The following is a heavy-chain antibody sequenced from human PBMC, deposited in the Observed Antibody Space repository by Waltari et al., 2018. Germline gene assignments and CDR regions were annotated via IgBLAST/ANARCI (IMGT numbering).Heavy chain of an antibody. J-gene: IGHJ4*02. CDR3: AREGAVDTVEGY. D-gene: IGHD5-18*01. V-gene: IGHV4-39*07. CDR1: GGSISSSSYY. Sequence: QLQLQESGPGLVKPSETLSLTCTVSGGSISSSSYYWGWIRQPPGKGLEWIGSIYYSGRTYYNPSLKSRVTISVDTSKNQFSLKLSSVTAADTAVYYCAREGAVDTVEGYWGQGTLVTVSS. CDR2: IYYSGRT.